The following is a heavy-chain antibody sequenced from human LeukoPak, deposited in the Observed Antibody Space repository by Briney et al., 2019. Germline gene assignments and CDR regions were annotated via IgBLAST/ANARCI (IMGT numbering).Heavy chain of an antibody. V-gene: IGHV3-66*01. CDR3: ANMKHFGIQLWPFDY. CDR2: IYSGGST. J-gene: IGHJ4*02. Sequence: GGSLRLSCAASGFTVSSNYMSWVRQAPGKGLEWVSVIYSGGSTYYADSVKGRFTISRDNSKNTLYLQMNSLRAEDTAVYYCANMKHFGIQLWPFDYWGQGTLVTVSS. D-gene: IGHD5-18*01. CDR1: GFTVSSNY.